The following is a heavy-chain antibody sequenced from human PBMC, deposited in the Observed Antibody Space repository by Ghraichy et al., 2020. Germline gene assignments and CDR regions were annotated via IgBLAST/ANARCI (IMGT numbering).Heavy chain of an antibody. V-gene: IGHV3-7*01. CDR1: GFTFSSYW. D-gene: IGHD3-3*01. CDR2: IKQDGSEK. J-gene: IGHJ3*02. CDR3: ARPYYDFWSGYYRVEAFDI. Sequence: GGSLRLSCAASGFTFSSYWMSWVRQAPGKGLEWVANIKQDGSEKYYVDSVKGRFTISRDNAKNSLYLQMNSLRAEDTAVYYCARPYYDFWSGYYRVEAFDIWGQGTMVTVSS.